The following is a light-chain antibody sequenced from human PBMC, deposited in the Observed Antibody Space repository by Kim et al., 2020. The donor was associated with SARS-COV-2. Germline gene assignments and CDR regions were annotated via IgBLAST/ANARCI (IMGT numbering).Light chain of an antibody. CDR2: EDN. CDR1: SGSIASNY. Sequence: GKTVTISCTRSSGSIASNYVQWYQQRSCSAPTTVIYEDNQRPSGVPDRFSGSIDSSSNSASLTISGLKTEDEADYYCQSYDSSNVVFGGGTQLTVL. V-gene: IGLV6-57*03. J-gene: IGLJ2*01. CDR3: QSYDSSNVV.